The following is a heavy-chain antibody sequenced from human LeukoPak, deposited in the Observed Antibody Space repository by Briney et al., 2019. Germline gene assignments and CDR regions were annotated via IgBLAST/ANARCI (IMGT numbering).Heavy chain of an antibody. J-gene: IGHJ6*04. CDR1: GFTFSSYW. CDR2: INSDGSST. V-gene: IGHV3-74*01. CDR3: AGVNGGSSLVYYYYGRDV. Sequence: GGSLRLSCAASGFTFSSYWMHWVRQAPGKGLVWVSRINSDGSSTSYADSVKGRFTISRDNAKNTLYLQMNSLRAEDTAVYYWAGVNGGSSLVYYYYGRDVGAKGPRVTVPS. D-gene: IGHD1-26*01.